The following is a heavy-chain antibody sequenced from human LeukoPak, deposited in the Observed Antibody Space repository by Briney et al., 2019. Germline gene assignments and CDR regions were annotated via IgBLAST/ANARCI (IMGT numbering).Heavy chain of an antibody. CDR1: GLTVSSNY. D-gene: IGHD4-17*01. CDR3: ARGLSVTNYYYYGMDV. J-gene: IGHJ6*02. CDR2: IYSGGST. V-gene: IGHV3-53*04. Sequence: GGSLRLSCAASGLTVSSNYMSWVRQAPGKGLEWVSVIYSGGSTYYADSVKGRFTISRHNSKNTLYLQMNSLRAEDTAVYYCARGLSVTNYYYYGMDVWGQGTTVTVSS.